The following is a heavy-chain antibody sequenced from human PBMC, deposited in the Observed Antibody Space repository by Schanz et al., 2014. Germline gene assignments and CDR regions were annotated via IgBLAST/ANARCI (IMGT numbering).Heavy chain of an antibody. CDR2: IGGDASRT. CDR3: ARPPPLVRGIAGWFGP. Sequence: EVHLVESGGGLVQPGGSLRLSCAASGFNFITFAMSWVRQAPGKGPEWVSAIGGDASRTYYADSVKGRFTISRDNSKSTRNPKRNSRRAADPALYYGARPPPLVRGIAGWFGPWGQGSLVTVSS. J-gene: IGHJ5*02. CDR1: GFNFITFA. D-gene: IGHD3-10*01. V-gene: IGHV3-23*04.